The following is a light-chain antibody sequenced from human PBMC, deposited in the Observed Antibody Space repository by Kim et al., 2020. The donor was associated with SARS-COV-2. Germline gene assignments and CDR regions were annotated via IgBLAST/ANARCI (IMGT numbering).Light chain of an antibody. CDR1: ALPKQY. CDR3: QSADSSGTWV. V-gene: IGLV3-25*03. J-gene: IGLJ3*02. CDR2: KDS. Sequence: VSPGQTARITCSGDALPKQYAYWYQQKPGQAPVLVIYKDSERPSGIPERFSGSSSRTTVTLTISGVQAEDEADYYCQSADSSGTWVFGGGTQLTVL.